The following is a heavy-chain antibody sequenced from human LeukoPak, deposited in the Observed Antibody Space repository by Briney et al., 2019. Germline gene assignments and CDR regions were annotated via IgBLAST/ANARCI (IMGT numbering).Heavy chain of an antibody. CDR1: GGSISSYY. CDR2: IYYSGST. CDR3: ARGADSSGYYLFDY. V-gene: IGHV4-59*01. J-gene: IGHJ4*02. D-gene: IGHD3-22*01. Sequence: PSETLSLTCTVSGGSISSYYWSWIRQPPGKGLEWIGYIYYSGSTNYNPSLKSRVTISVDTSKNQFSLKLSSVTAADTAVYYCARGADSSGYYLFDYWGQGTLVTVSS.